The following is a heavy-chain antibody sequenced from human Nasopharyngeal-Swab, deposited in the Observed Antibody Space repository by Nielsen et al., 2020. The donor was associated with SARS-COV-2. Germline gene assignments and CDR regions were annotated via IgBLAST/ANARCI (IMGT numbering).Heavy chain of an antibody. V-gene: IGHV2-5*02. Sequence: SGPTLVKPTQTLTLTCTFSGFSLSTSGVGVVWIRPPPGKALEWLALIYWDDDKRYSPSLKSRLTITKDTSKNQVVLTMTNMDPVDTATYYCANRRSSSWYGDWFDPWGQGTLVTVSS. CDR1: GFSLSTSGVG. CDR3: ANRRSSSWYGDWFDP. J-gene: IGHJ5*02. D-gene: IGHD6-13*01. CDR2: IYWDDDK.